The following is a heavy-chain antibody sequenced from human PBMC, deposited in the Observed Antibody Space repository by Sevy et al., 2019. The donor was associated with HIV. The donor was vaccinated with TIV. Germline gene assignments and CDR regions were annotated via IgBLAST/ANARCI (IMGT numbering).Heavy chain of an antibody. V-gene: IGHV3-30*18. CDR3: AKDLMVAATLFYYYYGMDV. J-gene: IGHJ6*02. Sequence: GGSLRLSCAASGFIFSTYGIHWVRQAPGKGLEWVAVISFDGSDKYYADSVKGRFTISRDNSKNTLYLQMNSLRAEDTAVYYCAKDLMVAATLFYYYYGMDVWGQGTTVTVSS. D-gene: IGHD2-15*01. CDR2: ISFDGSDK. CDR1: GFIFSTYG.